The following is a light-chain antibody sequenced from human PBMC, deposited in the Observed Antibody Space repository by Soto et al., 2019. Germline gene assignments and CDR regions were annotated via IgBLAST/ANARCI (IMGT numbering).Light chain of an antibody. V-gene: IGKV1-5*03. Sequence: EIQMSQSPGTLSACVWGSVTFTYRASQTISSWLAWYQQKPGKAPKLLIYKASTLKSGVPSRFSGSGSGTEFTLTISSLQPDDFETYYCQHYNSYSEAFGQGTKVDIK. CDR2: KAS. J-gene: IGKJ1*01. CDR1: QTISSW. CDR3: QHYNSYSEA.